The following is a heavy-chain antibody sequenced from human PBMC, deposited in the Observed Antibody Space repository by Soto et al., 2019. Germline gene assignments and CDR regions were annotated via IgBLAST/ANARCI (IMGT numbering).Heavy chain of an antibody. CDR1: GGSISSRDSY. CDR3: ARGFGRSHFDY. D-gene: IGHD3-16*01. CDR2: FHYSGST. J-gene: IGHJ4*02. Sequence: SETLSLTCTVSGGSISSRDSYWGWIRQPPGKGLEWIGSFHYSGSTYYNPSLKSRVTISVDTSKNQLSLRVTSVTAADTAVYYCARGFGRSHFDYWGQGTLVTVS. V-gene: IGHV4-39*01.